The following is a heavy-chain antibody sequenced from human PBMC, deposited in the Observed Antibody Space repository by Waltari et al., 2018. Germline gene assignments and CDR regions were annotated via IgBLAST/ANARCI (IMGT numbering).Heavy chain of an antibody. Sequence: QVQLQESGPGLVKPSQPVALTCTVSGDSIHSANYFWSWIRQPAGKGLEWIGRIEASGKTNYSPSLRSRVTISVDTSKNQFSLQLRSVTAADTAVYYCAKGAGPPWFDPWGQGVLVTVSS. CDR3: AKGAGPPWFDP. V-gene: IGHV4-61*02. J-gene: IGHJ5*02. CDR1: GDSIHSANYF. CDR2: IEASGKT.